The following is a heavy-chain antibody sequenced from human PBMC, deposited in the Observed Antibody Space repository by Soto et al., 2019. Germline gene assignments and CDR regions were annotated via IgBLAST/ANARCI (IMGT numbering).Heavy chain of an antibody. V-gene: IGHV3-21*01. D-gene: IGHD6-6*01. CDR3: AKEIAARPDYYYGMDV. Sequence: PGGALRLSVAASGFTFISYSMNWVLQSPGKGLEWVSSISSSSSYIYYADSVKGRFTISRDNAKNSLYLQMNSLRAEDTAVYYCAKEIAARPDYYYGMDVWGQGTTVTVSS. CDR2: ISSSSSYI. J-gene: IGHJ6*02. CDR1: GFTFISYS.